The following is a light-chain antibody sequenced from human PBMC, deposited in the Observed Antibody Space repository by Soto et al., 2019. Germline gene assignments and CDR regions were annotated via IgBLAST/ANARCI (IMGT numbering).Light chain of an antibody. V-gene: IGKV3-20*01. CDR2: GAS. Sequence: EIVLTQSPGTLSLSPGERATLSCRASQSVSSSYFAWYQQRPGQAPRLLIYGASSRATGIPDRFSGSGSGADFTLTISRLEPEDFAVYYCQHYGSSPPYTFGQGPKLEIK. J-gene: IGKJ2*01. CDR3: QHYGSSPPYT. CDR1: QSVSSSY.